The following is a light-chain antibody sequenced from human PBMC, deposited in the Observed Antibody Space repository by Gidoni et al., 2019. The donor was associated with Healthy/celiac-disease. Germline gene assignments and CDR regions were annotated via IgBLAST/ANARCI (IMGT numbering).Light chain of an antibody. V-gene: IGKV3-20*01. CDR3: QQYGSSPVT. Sequence: EIVLTQSPGTLSLSPGERATLSCRASQSVSSSYLAWYQQKPGQAPRLLIYGVSSRATGIPDRFRGSGSGTDFTLTISRVEPEDFAVYYCQQYGSSPVTFGQGTRLEIK. J-gene: IGKJ5*01. CDR1: QSVSSSY. CDR2: GVS.